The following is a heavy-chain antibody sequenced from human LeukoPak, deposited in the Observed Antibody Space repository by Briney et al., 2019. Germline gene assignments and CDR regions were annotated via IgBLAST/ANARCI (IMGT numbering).Heavy chain of an antibody. J-gene: IGHJ5*02. CDR3: ARRDYDFWSGTKGDWFDP. V-gene: IGHV4-59*08. D-gene: IGHD3-3*01. Sequence: SETLSLTCTVSGVSISSYYWSWIRQPPGKGLEWLGYIYYSGSTNYNPSLKSRVTISVDTSKKQFSLRLSSVTAADTAVYYCARRDYDFWSGTKGDWFDPWGQGTLVTVSS. CDR2: IYYSGST. CDR1: GVSISSYY.